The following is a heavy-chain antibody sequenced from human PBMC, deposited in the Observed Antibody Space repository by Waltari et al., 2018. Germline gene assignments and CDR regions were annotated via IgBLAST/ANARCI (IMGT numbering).Heavy chain of an antibody. CDR3: ARGFPINMFQGVIIEDY. D-gene: IGHD3-10*01. V-gene: IGHV1-2*06. CDR1: ESNLTDPY. CDR2: INPKSGGT. J-gene: IGHJ4*02. Sequence: QEQLVQSGSEMKQPGASVTVSCQASESNLTDPYNHSGRQAPGKGLEWMGRINPKSGGTNFAEEFQGRVTFTTDASINTAFMELSSLRSDDTAVYYCARGFPINMFQGVIIEDYWGQGTLVTVSS.